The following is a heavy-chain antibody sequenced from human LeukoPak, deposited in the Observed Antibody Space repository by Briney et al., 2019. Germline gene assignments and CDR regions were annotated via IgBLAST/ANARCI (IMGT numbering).Heavy chain of an antibody. V-gene: IGHV3-23*01. D-gene: IGHD6-19*01. J-gene: IGHJ4*02. Sequence: GGSLRLSCAASGFTFSSYAMSRVRQAPGKGLEWVSAISGSGGSTYYADSVKGRFTISRDNSKNTLYLQMNSLRAEDTAVYYCAKGQGSPWLANPSYFDYWGQGTLVTVSS. CDR2: ISGSGGST. CDR3: AKGQGSPWLANPSYFDY. CDR1: GFTFSSYA.